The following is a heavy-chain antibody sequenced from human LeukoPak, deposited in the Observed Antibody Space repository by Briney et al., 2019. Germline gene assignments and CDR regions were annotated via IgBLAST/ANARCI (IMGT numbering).Heavy chain of an antibody. D-gene: IGHD3-16*01. CDR2: IIPIFGTA. Sequence: SVKVSCKASGGTFSSYAFSWVRQAPGQGLEWMGGIIPIFGTANYAQKFQGRVTITTDESTSTAYMELSSLRSEDTAVYYCARDDSRGTTDYWGQGTLVTVSS. V-gene: IGHV1-69*05. J-gene: IGHJ4*02. CDR1: GGTFSSYA. CDR3: ARDDSRGTTDY.